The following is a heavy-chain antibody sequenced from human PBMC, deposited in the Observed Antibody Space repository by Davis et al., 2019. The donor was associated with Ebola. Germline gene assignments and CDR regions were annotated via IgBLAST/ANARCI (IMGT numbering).Heavy chain of an antibody. V-gene: IGHV3-53*01. CDR1: GFTFSTYW. CDR3: ARVRAPYYFDY. CDR2: LDSGATT. Sequence: GESLKISCAASGFTFSTYWMNWVRQAPGEGLEWVSVLDSGATTNYADSVKGRFTISRDNSRNTVYLQMNSLRAEDTAVYYCARVRAPYYFDYWGQGTLVTVSS. J-gene: IGHJ4*02.